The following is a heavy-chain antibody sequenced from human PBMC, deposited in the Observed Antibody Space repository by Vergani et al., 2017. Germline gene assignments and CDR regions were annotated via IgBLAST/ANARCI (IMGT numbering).Heavy chain of an antibody. V-gene: IGHV3-23*01. CDR1: GFTFSTYA. D-gene: IGHD3-16*01. J-gene: IGHJ4*02. CDR3: VKDAGGYENFFDS. Sequence: EVQLLESGGSLKQPGGSVRLSCAASGFTFSTYAMHWVRQAPGKGLEWVSALTGGGGSTYYADSFKGRFIISRDNSRDTLYLQLSILRPEDTATYYCVKDAGGYENFFDSWGQGTLVTVSS. CDR2: LTGGGGST.